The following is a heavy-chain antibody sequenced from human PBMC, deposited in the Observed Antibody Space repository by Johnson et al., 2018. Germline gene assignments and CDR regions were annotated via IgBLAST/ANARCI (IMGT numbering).Heavy chain of an antibody. J-gene: IGHJ3*02. CDR2: ISYDGSNK. CDR1: GFTFSGYG. CDR3: AREGRHMTTVETRPQRPYDAFDI. Sequence: QVQLQESGGGLVQPGRSLRLSCAASGFTFSGYGMHWVRQAPGKGLEWVAVISYDGSNKYYADSVKGRFTISRDNSKNTLYLQMNSLRVEDTAVEFCAREGRHMTTVETRPQRPYDAFDIWGQGTMVTVSS. V-gene: IGHV3-30*03. D-gene: IGHD4-23*01.